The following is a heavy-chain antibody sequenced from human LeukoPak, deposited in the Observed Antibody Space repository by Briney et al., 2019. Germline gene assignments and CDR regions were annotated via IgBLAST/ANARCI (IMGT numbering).Heavy chain of an antibody. D-gene: IGHD3-10*01. Sequence: GGSLRPSCAASGFTFSSYTMNWVRQAPGKGLEWVSSISSSSSYIYYADSVKGRFTLSRDNAKKSLYLQMNSLRAEDTAVYYCARARGSQREGASDIWGQGTMVTVSS. CDR3: ARARGSQREGASDI. J-gene: IGHJ3*02. CDR2: ISSSSSYI. CDR1: GFTFSSYT. V-gene: IGHV3-21*01.